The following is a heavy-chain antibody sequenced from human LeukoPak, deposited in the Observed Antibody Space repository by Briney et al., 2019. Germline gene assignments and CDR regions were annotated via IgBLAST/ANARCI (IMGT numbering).Heavy chain of an antibody. V-gene: IGHV4-59*08. J-gene: IGHJ4*02. D-gene: IGHD6-6*01. Sequence: SETLSLTCTVSGGSISSYYWSWIRQPPGNGLEWIGYIYYSGSTNYNPSLKSRVTISVDTSKNQFSLKLSSVTAADTAVYYCARLVYSGSLYLDYWGQGTLVTVSS. CDR2: IYYSGST. CDR1: GGSISSYY. CDR3: ARLVYSGSLYLDY.